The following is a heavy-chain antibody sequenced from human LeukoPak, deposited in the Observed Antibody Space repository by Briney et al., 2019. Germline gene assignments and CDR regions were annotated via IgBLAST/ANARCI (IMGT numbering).Heavy chain of an antibody. D-gene: IGHD2-2*01. Sequence: PGGSLRLSCAASGFTFSILAMNWVRQAPGKGLEWVSAISGSGGSTYYADFVKGRFTISRDNSKNTLYLQMNSLRAEDTAVYYCAKDGRGTTRDQFDPWGQGTLVTVSS. CDR2: ISGSGGST. V-gene: IGHV3-23*01. J-gene: IGHJ5*02. CDR1: GFTFSILA. CDR3: AKDGRGTTRDQFDP.